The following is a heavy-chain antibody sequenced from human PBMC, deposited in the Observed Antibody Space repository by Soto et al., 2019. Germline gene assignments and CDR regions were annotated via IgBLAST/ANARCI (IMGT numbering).Heavy chain of an antibody. CDR3: ARRGSGSYSDY. V-gene: IGHV3-23*01. D-gene: IGHD1-26*01. CDR2: ISGSGGST. CDR1: GFTFSSYA. Sequence: EVQLLESGGGLVQPGGSLRLSCAASGFTFSSYAMRWVRQAPVKGLEWVSAISGSGGSTYYADSVKGRFTISRANSKNTLYLQMTSLRAADPAVYYCARRGSGSYSDYWGQGTLVTVSS. J-gene: IGHJ4*02.